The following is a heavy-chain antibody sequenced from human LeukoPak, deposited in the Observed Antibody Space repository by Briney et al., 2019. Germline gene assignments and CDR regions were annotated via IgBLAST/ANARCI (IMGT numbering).Heavy chain of an antibody. CDR1: GFTFSSYS. CDR2: ISSSSSTI. D-gene: IGHD3-16*02. V-gene: IGHV3-48*01. CDR3: ASYVWGSYRYFDY. J-gene: IGHJ4*02. Sequence: GGSLRLSCAASGFTFSSYSMNWVRQAPGKGLEWVSYISSSSSTIYYADSVKGRFTISRDNAKTSLYLQMNSLRAEDTAVYYCASYVWGSYRYFDYWGQGTLVTVSS.